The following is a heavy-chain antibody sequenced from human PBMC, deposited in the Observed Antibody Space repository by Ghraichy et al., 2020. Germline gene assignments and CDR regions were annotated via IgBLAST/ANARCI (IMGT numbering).Heavy chain of an antibody. CDR3: VRGGYGNNWPALDM. CDR2: IAIAGHT. CDR1: GFPFSSHD. J-gene: IGHJ3*02. D-gene: IGHD6-13*01. V-gene: IGHV3-13*01. Sequence: GGSLRLSCAASGFPFSSHDMHWVRQGKGKGLEWVSAIAIAGHTFYSDSVKGRFTISRENGRNSLYLQMNSLTAGDTAVYYCVRGGYGNNWPALDMWGQGTTVGVFS.